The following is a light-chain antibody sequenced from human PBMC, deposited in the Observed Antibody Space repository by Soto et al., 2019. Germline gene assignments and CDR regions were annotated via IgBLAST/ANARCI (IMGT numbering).Light chain of an antibody. Sequence: EIVLTQSPGTLSLSPGERATLSCRASQSVSSSYLAWYQQKPGQAPRLLIYGASSRATGIPDRFSGSGSGTDLTLTISRLEPEDFAVYYCHLYGSSPPYTFGQGTKLEIK. V-gene: IGKV3-20*01. J-gene: IGKJ2*01. CDR2: GAS. CDR3: HLYGSSPPYT. CDR1: QSVSSSY.